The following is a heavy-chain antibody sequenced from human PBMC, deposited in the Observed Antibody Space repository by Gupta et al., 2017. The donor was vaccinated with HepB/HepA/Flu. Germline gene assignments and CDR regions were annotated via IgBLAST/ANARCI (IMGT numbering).Heavy chain of an antibody. CDR2: IFSNDEK. J-gene: IGHJ4*02. D-gene: IGHD4-17*01. V-gene: IGHV2-26*01. CDR3: ARMTMTTVSRGWFDD. Sequence: TLTCTVSWFSLSNARMGVSWIRQPPGKALEWLAHIFSNDEKSYSTALKSRLTISKDTSKSQVVLTMTNMDPVDTATYYCARMTMTTVSRGWFDDGCQVTMVTVSS. CDR1: WFSLSNARMG.